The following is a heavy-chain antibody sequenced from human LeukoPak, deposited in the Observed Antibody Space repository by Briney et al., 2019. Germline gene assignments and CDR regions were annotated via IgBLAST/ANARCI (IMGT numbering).Heavy chain of an antibody. J-gene: IGHJ4*02. CDR1: GGSISSSIYY. Sequence: SETLSLTCTVSGGSISSSIYYWTWIRQPAGKGLEWIGRIYKSGSTNYNPSLKSRVTISVDTSKNQPSLNLTSVTAADTAVYYCARGGGTMTPLDYWGQGALVTVSS. CDR2: IYKSGST. V-gene: IGHV4-61*02. CDR3: ARGGGTMTPLDY. D-gene: IGHD3-22*01.